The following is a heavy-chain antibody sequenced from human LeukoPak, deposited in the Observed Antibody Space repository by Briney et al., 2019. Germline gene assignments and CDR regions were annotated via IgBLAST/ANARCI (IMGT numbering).Heavy chain of an antibody. Sequence: SETLSLTCTVSGGSISSYYWSWLRQPPGKGLEWIGYIYYSGITNYNPSLESRVTISVDTSKNQFSLNLSSVTAADTAVYYCARDESPYGSGSYNYWGQGTLVTVSS. V-gene: IGHV4-59*01. CDR2: IYYSGIT. J-gene: IGHJ4*02. CDR1: GGSISSYY. D-gene: IGHD3-10*01. CDR3: ARDESPYGSGSYNY.